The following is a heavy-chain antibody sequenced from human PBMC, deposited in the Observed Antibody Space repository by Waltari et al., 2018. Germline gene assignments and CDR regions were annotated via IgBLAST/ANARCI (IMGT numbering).Heavy chain of an antibody. Sequence: QVQLQESGPGLVKPSETLSLTCTVFGASIRDYYWGWIRQPPGKGLEWIGYSYYGGSTNYSPSLRNRLSISVDTSKHQLSLNMRSVTEADTAVYYCARVLRNAFDIWGPGTYVTISS. CDR2: SYYGGST. J-gene: IGHJ3*02. V-gene: IGHV4-59*01. CDR1: GASIRDYY. D-gene: IGHD3-10*01. CDR3: ARVLRNAFDI.